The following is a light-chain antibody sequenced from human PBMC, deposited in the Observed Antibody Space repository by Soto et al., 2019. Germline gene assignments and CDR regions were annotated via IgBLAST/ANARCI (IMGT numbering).Light chain of an antibody. J-gene: IGKJ2*01. CDR1: QSVSSSY. Sequence: EIVLTQSPGTLSLSPGERATLSCRASQSVSSSYLAWYQQKPGQAPRLLIYGASSTAHGIPDRFSGSGSGTDFTLTISRLEPEDFAVYYCQQYGSSPVTFGQGTKLEIK. CDR2: GAS. CDR3: QQYGSSPVT. V-gene: IGKV3-20*01.